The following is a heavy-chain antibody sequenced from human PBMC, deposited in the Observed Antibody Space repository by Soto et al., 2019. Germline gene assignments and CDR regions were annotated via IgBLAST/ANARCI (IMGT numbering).Heavy chain of an antibody. CDR2: LNPNSGAT. J-gene: IGHJ4*02. CDR1: EYTFTDNY. V-gene: IGHV1-2*02. Sequence: ASVKVSCKTSEYTFTDNYIYWIRQAPGQGLEWMGWLNPNSGATDFAQRFQGRVTLTSDTSISTAYMELNRLTSDDTAVFYCARQSCGSTSCFYDHWGQGTLVTVSS. D-gene: IGHD2-2*01. CDR3: ARQSCGSTSCFYDH.